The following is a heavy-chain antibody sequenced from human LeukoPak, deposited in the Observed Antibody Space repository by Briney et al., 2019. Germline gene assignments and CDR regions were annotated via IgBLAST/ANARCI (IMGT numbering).Heavy chain of an antibody. CDR1: GGTFSSYA. CDR3: ARDRLIAAAGTVWYFDL. D-gene: IGHD6-13*01. V-gene: IGHV1-69*05. Sequence: SVKVSCKASGGTFSSYAISWVRQAPGRGLEWMGGIIPIFGTANYAQKFQGRVTITTDESTSTAYMELSSLRSEDTAVYYCARDRLIAAAGTVWYFDLWGRGTLVTVSS. CDR2: IIPIFGTA. J-gene: IGHJ2*01.